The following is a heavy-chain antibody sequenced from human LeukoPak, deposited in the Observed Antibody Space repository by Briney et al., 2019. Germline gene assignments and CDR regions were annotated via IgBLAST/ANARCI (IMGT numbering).Heavy chain of an antibody. V-gene: IGHV3-48*03. CDR3: ARGYYYDSSGYALAY. J-gene: IGHJ4*02. D-gene: IGHD3-22*01. Sequence: GGSLRLSCAASGFTLSSYEMSWVRQAPGKGLEWASSISSSGSTRYYADSVKGRFTISRDSAKNSLYLQMNSLRAEDTAVYYCARGYYYDSSGYALAYWGQGTLVTVSS. CDR1: GFTLSSYE. CDR2: ISSSGSTR.